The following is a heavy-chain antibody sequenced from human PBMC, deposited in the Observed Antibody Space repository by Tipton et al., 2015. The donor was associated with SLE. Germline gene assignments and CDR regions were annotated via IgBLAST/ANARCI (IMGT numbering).Heavy chain of an antibody. CDR1: GYTFTSYG. J-gene: IGHJ4*02. CDR2: INAGNGNT. V-gene: IGHV1-18*01. Sequence: QVQLVQSGAEVKKPGASVKVSCKASGYTFTSYGISWVRQAPGQGLEWMGWINAGNGNTKYSQKFQGRVTITRDTSASTAYMELISLRSEDTAVYYCASPVVGAPHGFDYWGQGTLVTVSS. CDR3: ASPVVGAPHGFDY. D-gene: IGHD1-26*01.